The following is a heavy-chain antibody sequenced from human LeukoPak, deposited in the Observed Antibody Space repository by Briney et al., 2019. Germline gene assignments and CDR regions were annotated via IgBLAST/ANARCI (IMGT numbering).Heavy chain of an antibody. D-gene: IGHD3-22*01. CDR1: GFTFSTYG. CDR3: ARDALISVGDSSGYSL. CDR2: IWYDGSNK. V-gene: IGHV3-33*01. Sequence: GGSLRLSCAASGFTFSTYGMHWVRQAPGKGLERVAVIWYDGSNKYYADSVKGRFTISRDNSKNTLYLQMNSLRAEDTAVYYCARDALISVGDSSGYSLWGQGTLVTVSS. J-gene: IGHJ4*02.